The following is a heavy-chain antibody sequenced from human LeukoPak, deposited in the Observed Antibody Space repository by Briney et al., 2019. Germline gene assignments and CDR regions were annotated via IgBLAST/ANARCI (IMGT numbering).Heavy chain of an antibody. CDR2: IYSGGST. V-gene: IGHV3-66*02. CDR1: GFTVSSNY. CDR3: ARTYQDANWFDR. Sequence: GGSLRLSCAASGFTVSSNYMSWVRQAPGKGLEWVSVIYSGGSTYYADSVKGRFTISRDNSKNTLFLQRNSLRAEDTAVYYCARTYQDANWFDRWSQGTLVTVSS. D-gene: IGHD3-16*01. J-gene: IGHJ5*02.